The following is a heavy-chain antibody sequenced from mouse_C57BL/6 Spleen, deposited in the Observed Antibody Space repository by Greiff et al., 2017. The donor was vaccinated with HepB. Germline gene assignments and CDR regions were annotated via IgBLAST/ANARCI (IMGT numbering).Heavy chain of an antibody. CDR3: AREDYGSSYVPYFDG. CDR2: INPNNGGT. J-gene: IGHJ1*03. V-gene: IGHV1-18*01. CDR1: GYTFTDYN. Sequence: EVQLQQSGPELVKPGASVKIPCKASGYTFTDYNMDWVKQSHGTSLEWIGDINPNNGGTIYNQKFQGKATLTVDKSSSTASMELRSLTSEDTAVYYCAREDYGSSYVPYFDGWGTRTTVTVAS. D-gene: IGHD1-1*01.